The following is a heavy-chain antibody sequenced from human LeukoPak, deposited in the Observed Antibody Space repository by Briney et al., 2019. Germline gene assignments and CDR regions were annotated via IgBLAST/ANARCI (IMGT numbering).Heavy chain of an antibody. Sequence: PGGSLRLSCAASGFTFSTYAVHWVRQAPGKGLEWVAVISFDGGNKYYADSVKGRFTISRDNSKNMLYLQMNSLRAEDTAVYYCARDSGVHYFDYWGQGTLATVSS. CDR1: GFTFSTYA. V-gene: IGHV3-30*04. D-gene: IGHD2-8*01. CDR2: ISFDGGNK. J-gene: IGHJ4*02. CDR3: ARDSGVHYFDY.